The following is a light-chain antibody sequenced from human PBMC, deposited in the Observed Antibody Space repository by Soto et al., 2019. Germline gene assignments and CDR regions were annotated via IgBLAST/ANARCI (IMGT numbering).Light chain of an antibody. J-gene: IGKJ1*01. V-gene: IGKV1-39*01. Sequence: DIQMTQSPSSLSTSVADRVTITSPASRSISSYLNWYQHKPGKAPTLLIYSASSLQSGVSSTFSGSGCGTAFPLTISSLQPEDFATYSCQKSYSAPPTFGQGTKVDIK. CDR2: SAS. CDR1: RSISSY. CDR3: QKSYSAPPT.